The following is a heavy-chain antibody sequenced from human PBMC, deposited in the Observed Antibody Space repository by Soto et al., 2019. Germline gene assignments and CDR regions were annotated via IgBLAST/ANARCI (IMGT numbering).Heavy chain of an antibody. V-gene: IGHV4-34*01. CDR1: GGSFTDYY. CDR3: ARSRHFFGDKSKTAAQ. Sequence: SETLSLTCVVPGGSFTDYYWTWIRQSPEKGLEWIGEINHSGLTNYRPSLKSRVTISVDTSKNQVSLNLTSVTAADTPVYYCARSRHFFGDKSKTAAQWGQGTPVTVSS. CDR2: INHSGLT. D-gene: IGHD3-10*01. J-gene: IGHJ4*02.